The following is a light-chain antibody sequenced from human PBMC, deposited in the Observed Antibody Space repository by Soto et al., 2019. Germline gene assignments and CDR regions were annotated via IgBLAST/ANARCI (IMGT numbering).Light chain of an antibody. CDR2: GAS. J-gene: IGKJ5*01. V-gene: IGKV3D-20*02. CDR1: QSVSSSD. CDR3: QQRSNWPPT. Sequence: IVLTQSPGTLSLSPGEGATLSCRASQSVSSSDLAWYQQKLGQAPRLLIYGASRRATGVPDRFSGSGSGTDFTLTISRLEPEDFAVYYCQQRSNWPPTFGQGTRLEIK.